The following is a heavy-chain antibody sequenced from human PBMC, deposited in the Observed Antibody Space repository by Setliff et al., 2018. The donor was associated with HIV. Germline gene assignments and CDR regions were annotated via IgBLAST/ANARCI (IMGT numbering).Heavy chain of an antibody. D-gene: IGHD3-22*01. CDR2: IRHHGRDK. V-gene: IGHV3-30*02. J-gene: IGHJ4*02. CDR3: VRGSGYYYFDN. CDR1: GFTFSTYG. Sequence: GGSLRLSCAASGFTFSTYGMHWVRQAPGKGLEWVAYIRHHGRDKYYADSVKGRFTMSRDNSKNTLFLVLTSLRPEDTAVYYCVRGSGYYYFDNWGQGALVTVSS.